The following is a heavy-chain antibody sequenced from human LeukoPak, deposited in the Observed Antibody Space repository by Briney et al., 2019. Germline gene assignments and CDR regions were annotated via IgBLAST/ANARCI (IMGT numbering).Heavy chain of an antibody. CDR3: ARGGVGCFDY. V-gene: IGHV3-74*01. J-gene: IGHJ4*02. D-gene: IGHD6-19*01. CDR2: INSDGSSA. Sequence: GGSLRLSCAASGFTFTTYWIHWVRQAPGKGLVSFSHINSDGSSATYADSVKGRLTISRDNAKNTVYLQMNSLRAEDTAVYYCARGGVGCFDYWGQGALVTVSS. CDR1: GFTFTTYW.